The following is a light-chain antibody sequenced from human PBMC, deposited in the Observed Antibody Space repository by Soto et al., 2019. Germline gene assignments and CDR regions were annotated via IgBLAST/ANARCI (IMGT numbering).Light chain of an antibody. CDR2: AAS. J-gene: IGKJ1*01. V-gene: IGKV3-20*01. CDR3: QQYGNSPRT. CDR1: QSVSSY. Sequence: EIVLTQSPDTLSFSPGERATLSCRASQSVSSYLAWYQQKRGQAPGLLIYAASTRATGIPDRFSGSGSGTDFALTISRLEPEDFAVYFCQQYGNSPRTFGQGTKVDI.